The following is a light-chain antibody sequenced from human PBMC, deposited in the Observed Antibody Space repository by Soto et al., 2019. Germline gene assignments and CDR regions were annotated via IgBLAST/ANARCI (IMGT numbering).Light chain of an antibody. CDR2: GAS. V-gene: IGKV3-15*01. J-gene: IGKJ2*01. Sequence: EIVMTQSPATLSVSPGERATLSCRASQSVSSNLAWYQQKPGQAPRLLISGASTRATGIPGRFSGSGSGTEFTLTISSLQSEDVAVYDCQQYNSWPPYTFGQGTKLESK. CDR3: QQYNSWPPYT. CDR1: QSVSSN.